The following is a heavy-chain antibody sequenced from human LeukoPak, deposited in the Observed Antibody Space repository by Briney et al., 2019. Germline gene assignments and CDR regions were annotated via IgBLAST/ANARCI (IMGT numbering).Heavy chain of an antibody. J-gene: IGHJ6*03. Sequence: ASVKVSCKASTYISSDFGISWVRLAPGGGLEWMGWVSGDNGQTNYGHKFYGRVTMTMETSTNTASMELRDLRSDDTAIYYCARVYLYTTGWSAAYYYFMDVWGKGTTVIVSS. CDR1: TYISSDFG. V-gene: IGHV1-18*01. CDR3: ARVYLYTTGWSAAYYYFMDV. D-gene: IGHD3-16*02. CDR2: VSGDNGQT.